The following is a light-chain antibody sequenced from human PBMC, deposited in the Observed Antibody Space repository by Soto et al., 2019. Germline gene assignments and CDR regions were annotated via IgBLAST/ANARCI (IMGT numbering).Light chain of an antibody. Sequence: DIQMTQSPSSLSASVGDTVTITCRASQSISVHLNLYQQKPGKVPKLLIYAASNLQSGVPSRFSGSGSETDVALTISSLQPEDFATYYCQKSYITPYTFGQGTKLEIK. V-gene: IGKV1-39*01. CDR2: AAS. J-gene: IGKJ2*01. CDR1: QSISVH. CDR3: QKSYITPYT.